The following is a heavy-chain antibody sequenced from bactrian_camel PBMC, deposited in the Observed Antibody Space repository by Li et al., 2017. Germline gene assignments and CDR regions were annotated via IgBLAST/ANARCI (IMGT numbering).Heavy chain of an antibody. D-gene: IGHD3*01. CDR2: IHVGVGRT. CDR1: GYTYSRAC. V-gene: IGHV3S40*01. Sequence: VQLVESGGGSVQAGGSLRLSCAVSGYTYSRACMGWIRQAPEKRPEGVAAIHVGVGRTYVADPVKGRFTSSQVSAKNTVFLQMNDLKPEDTATYFCATDSVGAFDCYSGSWAARTFHDWGQGTQVTVS. J-gene: IGHJ4*01. CDR3: ATDSVGAFDCYSGSWAARTFHD.